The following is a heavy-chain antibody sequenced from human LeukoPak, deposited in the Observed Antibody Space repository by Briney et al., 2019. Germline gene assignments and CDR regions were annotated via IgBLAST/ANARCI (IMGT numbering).Heavy chain of an antibody. D-gene: IGHD4-17*01. V-gene: IGHV3-66*01. CDR3: ARVDYGDYGSDY. CDR2: IYSGGST. Sequence: PGGSLRLSCEASGFTVSSNYMSWVRQAPGKGLEWVSAIYSGGSTYYADSVKGRFTISRDNSKNTLYLQMNSLRAEDTAVYYCARVDYGDYGSDYWGQGTLVTVSS. CDR1: GFTVSSNY. J-gene: IGHJ4*02.